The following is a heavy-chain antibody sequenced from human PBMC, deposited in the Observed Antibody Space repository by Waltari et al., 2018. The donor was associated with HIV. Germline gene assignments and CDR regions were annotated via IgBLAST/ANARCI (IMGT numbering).Heavy chain of an antibody. D-gene: IGHD1-1*01. CDR3: ARTTHGVDY. V-gene: IGHV3-48*04. CDR1: GFTFSSYS. J-gene: IGHJ4*02. CDR2: ITSSGYTI. Sequence: EVQLVESGGRLVQPGGSLRLSCAASGFTFSSYSMNWVRQAPGKGLEWVSYITSSGYTIYYADSVEGRFTVSRDNAKNSLFLQMSSLRAEDTAVYDCARTTHGVDYWGQGTLVTVSS.